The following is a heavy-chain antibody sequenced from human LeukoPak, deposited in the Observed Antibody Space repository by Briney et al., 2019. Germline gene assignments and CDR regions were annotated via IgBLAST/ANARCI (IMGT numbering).Heavy chain of an antibody. V-gene: IGHV3-21*01. J-gene: IGHJ4*02. CDR3: ARDLGSGYSSGWYYFDY. CDR1: GFTFSSYS. D-gene: IGHD6-19*01. CDR2: ISSSSSYI. Sequence: GGSLRLSCAASGFTFSSYSMNWVRQAPGKGLEWVSSISSSSSYIYYADSVKGRFTISRDNAKNSLYLQMNSLRAEDTAVYYCARDLGSGYSSGWYYFDYWGQGTLVTVSS.